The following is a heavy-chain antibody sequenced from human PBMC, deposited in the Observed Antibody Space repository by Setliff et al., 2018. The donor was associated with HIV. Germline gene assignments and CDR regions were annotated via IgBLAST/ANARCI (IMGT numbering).Heavy chain of an antibody. J-gene: IGHJ4*02. Sequence: SETLSLTCSVSGGSITSGGYYWSWIRQHPGKGLEWIGYIYYSGSTYYNPSLKSRVTISLDTSKNQFSLKLNSVTIADTAVYYCASLSFWGQGTPVTVSS. CDR2: IYYSGST. D-gene: IGHD3-16*01. V-gene: IGHV4-31*03. CDR3: ASLSF. CDR1: GGSITSGGYY.